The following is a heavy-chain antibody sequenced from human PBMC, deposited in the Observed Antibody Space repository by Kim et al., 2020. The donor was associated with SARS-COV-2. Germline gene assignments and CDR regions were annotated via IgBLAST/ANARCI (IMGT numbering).Heavy chain of an antibody. CDR2: ISWNSGSI. J-gene: IGHJ4*02. V-gene: IGHV3-9*01. D-gene: IGHD3-9*01. CDR1: GFTFDDYA. Sequence: GGSLRLSCAASGFTFDDYAMHWVLQAPGKGLEWVSGISWNSGSIGYADSVKGRFTISRDNAKNSLYLQMNSLRAEDTALYYCAKDMGLGGILTGSKNILWGFDYWGQGTLVTVSS. CDR3: AKDMGLGGILTGSKNILWGFDY.